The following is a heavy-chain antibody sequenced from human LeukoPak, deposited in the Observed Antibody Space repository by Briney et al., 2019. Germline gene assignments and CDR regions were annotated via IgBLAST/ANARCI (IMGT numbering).Heavy chain of an antibody. J-gene: IGHJ4*02. CDR3: ARTTVHGDLDY. D-gene: IGHD4-17*01. Sequence: SETLSLTCTVSGGSISSYYWSWIRQPPGKGLEWIGYIYYSGSTNYNPSLKSRVTISVDTSKNQFSLRLTSVTAADTAVYYCARTTVHGDLDYWGQGTLVTVSS. V-gene: IGHV4-59*08. CDR1: GGSISSYY. CDR2: IYYSGST.